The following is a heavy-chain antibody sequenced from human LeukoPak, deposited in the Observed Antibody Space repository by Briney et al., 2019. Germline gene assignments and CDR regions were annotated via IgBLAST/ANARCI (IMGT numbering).Heavy chain of an antibody. CDR3: ARGPPGGSYWQSVDY. CDR1: GFTFSSYS. D-gene: IGHD1-26*01. V-gene: IGHV3-21*01. J-gene: IGHJ4*02. CDR2: ISSSSSYI. Sequence: PGGSLRLSCAASGFTFSSYSMNWVRQAPGKGLEWVSSISSSSSYIYYADSVKGRFTISRDNAKNSLYLQMNSLRAEDTAVYYCARGPPGGSYWQSVDYWGQGTLVTVSS.